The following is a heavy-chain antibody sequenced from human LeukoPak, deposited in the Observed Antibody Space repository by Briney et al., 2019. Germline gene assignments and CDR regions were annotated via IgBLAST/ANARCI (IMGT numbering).Heavy chain of an antibody. V-gene: IGHV6-1*01. Sequence: SQTLSLTCTISGDSVFSNSSWNWIRQSPSRGLEWLGRTYYRSKWYNDYAESVKSRITINADTSKNQFSLQLNFVTPEDTAVYYCARDRAVGGVYYGMDVWGQGTTVTVSS. CDR3: ARDRAVGGVYYGMDV. J-gene: IGHJ6*02. CDR2: TYYRSKWYN. D-gene: IGHD3-10*01. CDR1: GDSVFSNSS.